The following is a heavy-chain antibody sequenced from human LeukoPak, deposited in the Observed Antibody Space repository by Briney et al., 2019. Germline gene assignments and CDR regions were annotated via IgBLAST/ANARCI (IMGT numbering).Heavy chain of an antibody. J-gene: IGHJ4*02. CDR1: GFTFSAYG. Sequence: GGSLRLSCAASGFTFSAYGMHWVRQAPGKGLEWVALIWFDGTNRYYAESVKGRFTISRDNSNNTLYLQMNSLRAEDTAVYYCARDGSLLGKYYYDSSGYPDYWGQGTLVTVSS. D-gene: IGHD3-22*01. CDR3: ARDGSLLGKYYYDSSGYPDY. CDR2: IWFDGTNR. V-gene: IGHV3-33*01.